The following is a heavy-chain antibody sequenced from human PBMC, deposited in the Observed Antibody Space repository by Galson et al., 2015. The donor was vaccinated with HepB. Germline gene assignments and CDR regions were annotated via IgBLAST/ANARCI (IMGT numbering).Heavy chain of an antibody. CDR1: GGSVSTYY. J-gene: IGHJ6*03. Sequence: SETLSLTCTVSGGSVSTYYWNWIRQPPGKGLEWIGYIYNSGTDYNPSLKSRVTISIDTSKNQFSLILSSVTAADTAVYYCASRTDYYGYYMDVWGKGATVTVSS. D-gene: IGHD1-14*01. V-gene: IGHV4-59*08. CDR3: ASRTDYYGYYMDV. CDR2: IYNSGT.